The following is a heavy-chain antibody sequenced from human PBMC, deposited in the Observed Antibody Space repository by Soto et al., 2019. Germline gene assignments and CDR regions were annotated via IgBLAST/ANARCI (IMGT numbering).Heavy chain of an antibody. CDR2: INDDSTYI. V-gene: IGHV3-21*02. CDR3: VRDIGRYFRSGYMDL. CDR1: GFAFNTYS. J-gene: IGHJ6*03. Sequence: EVQLVESGGGLVKPGGSLRLSCTASGFAFNTYSMNWVRQAPGKGLEWVSSINDDSTYIYYADSLRARITISRDNAKDSLLLQMNSLILDDTAVYYCVRDIGRYFRSGYMDLWGDGATVTVSS. D-gene: IGHD3-9*01.